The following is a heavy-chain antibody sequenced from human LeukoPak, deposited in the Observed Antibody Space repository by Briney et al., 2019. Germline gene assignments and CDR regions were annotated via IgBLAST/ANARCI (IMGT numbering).Heavy chain of an antibody. J-gene: IGHJ4*02. D-gene: IGHD2-21*02. CDR2: IYSSGST. V-gene: IGHV4-59*01. Sequence: KPSETLSLTCTVSGGSISSYYWNWIRQPPGTGLEWIGYIYSSGSTSYNPSLRSRVTMSGDTSKNQFSLKLRSVTAADTAVYYCARGKRAGDSYYFDYWGQGILVTVSS. CDR3: ARGKRAGDSYYFDY. CDR1: GGSISSYY.